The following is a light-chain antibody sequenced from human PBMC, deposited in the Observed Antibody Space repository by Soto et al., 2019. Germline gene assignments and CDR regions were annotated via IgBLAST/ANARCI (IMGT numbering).Light chain of an antibody. CDR1: QSVSSFY. J-gene: IGKJ1*01. CDR3: QQYVTSPGT. V-gene: IGKV3-20*01. CDR2: GAS. Sequence: EIVLTQSPGTLSLSPGERATLSCRASQSVSSFYLAWYQHKPGQAPRLLIYGASSRATGIPDRFSGSGSGTDFTLSISRLEPEDFAVYYCQQYVTSPGTFGQGTQGGY.